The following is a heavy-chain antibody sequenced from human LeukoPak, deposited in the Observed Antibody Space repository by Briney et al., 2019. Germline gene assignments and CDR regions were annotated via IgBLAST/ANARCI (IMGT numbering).Heavy chain of an antibody. CDR1: GGSISSSSYY. CDR2: IYYSGTT. V-gene: IGHV4-39*07. J-gene: IGHJ6*03. CDR3: ARVTWFPGTSYYYMDV. Sequence: SETLSLTCSISGGSISSSSYYWGWIRQPPGKGLEWIASIYYSGTTNYNPSLKSRVTISVDTSKKEFSLKLSSVTAADTAVYYCARVTWFPGTSYYYMDVWGKGTTVTVSS. D-gene: IGHD1-1*01.